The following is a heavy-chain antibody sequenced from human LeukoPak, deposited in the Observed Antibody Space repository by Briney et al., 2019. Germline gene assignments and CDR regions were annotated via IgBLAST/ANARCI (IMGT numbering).Heavy chain of an antibody. J-gene: IGHJ2*01. Sequence: ASVNVSYRASGYTFTSYGISWVRQAPGQGLEWMGWISAYNGNTNYAQKLQGRVTMTTDTSTSTAYMELRSLRSDDTAVYYCARDWVAGAKWYFDLWGRGTLVTVSS. D-gene: IGHD6-19*01. CDR1: GYTFTSYG. CDR2: ISAYNGNT. V-gene: IGHV1-18*01. CDR3: ARDWVAGAKWYFDL.